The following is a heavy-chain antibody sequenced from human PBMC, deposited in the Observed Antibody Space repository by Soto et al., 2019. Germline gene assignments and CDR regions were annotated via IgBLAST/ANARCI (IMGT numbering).Heavy chain of an antibody. Sequence: GGSLRLSCAASGFTFTSYATAWVRQVPGKGLEWVSTISATGGSYYYAGSVKGRFTITRDNSKSTVYLQMNSLRDEDTALYYCAKDRGYSYGYGFDYWGKGTLVTVSS. CDR2: ISATGGSY. J-gene: IGHJ4*02. CDR1: GFTFTSYA. D-gene: IGHD5-18*01. CDR3: AKDRGYSYGYGFDY. V-gene: IGHV3-23*01.